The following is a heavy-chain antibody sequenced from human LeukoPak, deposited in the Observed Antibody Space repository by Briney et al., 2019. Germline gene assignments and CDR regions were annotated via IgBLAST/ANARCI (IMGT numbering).Heavy chain of an antibody. D-gene: IGHD3-10*01. CDR1: GYSISRGDY. CDR2: IDYSGRT. Sequence: SETLSLTCTVSGYSISRGDYWGWIRPPPGKGLDWSGRIDYSGRTDYNPSLKRRVTISVDTSKTQFSLTLSSVTAADTAVYYCATGPGRCGGWGQGTLVTVSS. V-gene: IGHV4-38-2*02. J-gene: IGHJ4*02. CDR3: ATGPGRCGG.